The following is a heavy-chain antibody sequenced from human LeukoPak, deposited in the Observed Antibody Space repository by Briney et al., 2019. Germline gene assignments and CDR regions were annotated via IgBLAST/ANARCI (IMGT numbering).Heavy chain of an antibody. CDR2: IRYDGSNK. D-gene: IGHD2-15*01. CDR1: GFTFSGYG. V-gene: IGHV3-30*02. Sequence: GGSLRLSCAASGFTFSGYGMHWVRQAPGKGLEWVAFIRYDGSNKYYADSVKGRFTISRDNSKNTLYLQMNSLRAEDTAVYYCAKDNAYCSGGSCYSDFDYWGQGTLVTVSS. J-gene: IGHJ4*02. CDR3: AKDNAYCSGGSCYSDFDY.